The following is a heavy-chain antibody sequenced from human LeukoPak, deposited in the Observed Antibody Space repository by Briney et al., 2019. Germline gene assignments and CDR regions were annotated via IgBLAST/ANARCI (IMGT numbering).Heavy chain of an antibody. CDR3: ARSVPDYTRFDF. CDR2: FKTNYNQV. J-gene: IGHJ4*02. CDR1: GFTFSSYA. D-gene: IGHD4-11*01. V-gene: IGHV3-23*05. Sequence: GGSLRLSCAASGFTFSSYAMSWVRQAPGKGLEWVSTFKTNYNQVYYAESVRGRFTISTDNSKNAAYLQMNSLRVEDTALYYCARSVPDYTRFDFWGQGALVTVSS.